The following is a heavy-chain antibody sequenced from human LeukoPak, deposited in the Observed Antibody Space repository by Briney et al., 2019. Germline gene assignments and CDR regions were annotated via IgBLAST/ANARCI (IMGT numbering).Heavy chain of an antibody. CDR3: AKAAATLVLRYFDWLLFDYFDY. V-gene: IGHV3-30*02. CDR2: IWYDGSNK. J-gene: IGHJ4*02. Sequence: GGSLRLSCAASGFTFSSYGMHWVRQAPGKGLEWVAVIWYDGSNKYYADSVKGRFTISRDNSKNTLYLQMNSLRAEDTAVYYCAKAAATLVLRYFDWLLFDYFDYWGQGTLVTVSS. D-gene: IGHD3-9*01. CDR1: GFTFSSYG.